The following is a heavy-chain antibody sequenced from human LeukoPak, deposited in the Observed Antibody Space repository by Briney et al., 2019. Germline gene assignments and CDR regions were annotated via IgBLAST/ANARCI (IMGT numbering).Heavy chain of an antibody. V-gene: IGHV3-23*01. J-gene: IGHJ5*02. CDR3: ARESEGYWFDP. CDR1: GFTFSSSA. CDR2: ISNNGGYT. Sequence: GGSLRLSCAASGFTFSSSAMSWVRQAPGKGLEWVSAISNNGGYTYYADSVQGRFTISRDNSKSTLCLQMNSLRAEDTAVYYCARESEGYWFDPWGQGTLVTVSS.